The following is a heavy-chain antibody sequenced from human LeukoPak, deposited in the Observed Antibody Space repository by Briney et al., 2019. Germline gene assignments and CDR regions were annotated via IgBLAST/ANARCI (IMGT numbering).Heavy chain of an antibody. CDR2: INPSGGGT. V-gene: IGHV1-46*01. CDR1: GYTFTSYY. CDR3: ARGRDDHRFDI. D-gene: IGHD3-3*01. J-gene: IGHJ3*02. Sequence: ASVKVSCKASGYTFTSYYVHWVRQAPGQGLEWMGIINPSGGGTSYAQRFQGRVTMTRDTSTSTVYMELSSLRSEDTAVYYCARGRDDHRFDIWGQGTMVIVSS.